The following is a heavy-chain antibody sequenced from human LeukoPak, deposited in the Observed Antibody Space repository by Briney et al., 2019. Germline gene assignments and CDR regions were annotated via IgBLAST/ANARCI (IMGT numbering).Heavy chain of an antibody. Sequence: SETLSLTCAVYGGSFSGYYWSWIRQPPGKGLEWIGEINHSGSTYYNPSLKSRVTISVDTSKDQFSLKLSSVTAADTAVYYCARDGSYYGSGYYYYMDVWGKGTTVTVSS. CDR1: GGSFSGYY. D-gene: IGHD3-10*01. V-gene: IGHV4-34*01. CDR3: ARDGSYYGSGYYYYMDV. J-gene: IGHJ6*03. CDR2: INHSGST.